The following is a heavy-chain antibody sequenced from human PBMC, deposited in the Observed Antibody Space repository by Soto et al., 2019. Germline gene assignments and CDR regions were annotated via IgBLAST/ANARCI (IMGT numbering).Heavy chain of an antibody. Sequence: QVQLQESGPGLVKPSQTLSLTCTVSGGSISSGGYYWSWIRQHPGKGLEWIGYIYYSGSTYYNPFPKSRGTISADTAKNQFSLKLSSVTAGDTAVYFCARDGPHTGWGQGTLVTVSS. D-gene: IGHD2-8*02. CDR2: IYYSGST. CDR3: ARDGPHTG. J-gene: IGHJ4*02. CDR1: GGSISSGGYY. V-gene: IGHV4-31*03.